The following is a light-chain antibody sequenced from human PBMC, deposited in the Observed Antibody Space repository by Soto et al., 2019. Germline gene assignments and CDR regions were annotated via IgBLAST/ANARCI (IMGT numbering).Light chain of an antibody. J-gene: IGLJ1*01. CDR3: SSYTSSSTYV. CDR1: SSDVGYYNY. V-gene: IGLV2-14*01. CDR2: DAN. Sequence: QSVLTQPASVSGSPGQSIAISCTGTSSDVGYYNYVSWYQQHPGKAPKVMIYDANNRPSGVSDRFSGSKSGNTASLTISGLQAEDEADYYCSSYTSSSTYVFGTGTKVTVL.